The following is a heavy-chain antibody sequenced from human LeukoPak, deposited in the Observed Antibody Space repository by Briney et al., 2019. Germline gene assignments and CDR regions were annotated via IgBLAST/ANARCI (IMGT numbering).Heavy chain of an antibody. CDR3: ARGYDYGDPTDY. V-gene: IGHV1-2*06. J-gene: IGHJ4*02. Sequence: ASVKVSCKASGGTFSSNAISWVRQAPGQGLEWMGRINPNSGGTNYAQKFQGRVTMTTDTSTSTDYMELSRLRSDDTAVYYCARGYDYGDPTDYWGQGTLVTVSS. D-gene: IGHD4/OR15-4a*01. CDR2: INPNSGGT. CDR1: GGTFSSNA.